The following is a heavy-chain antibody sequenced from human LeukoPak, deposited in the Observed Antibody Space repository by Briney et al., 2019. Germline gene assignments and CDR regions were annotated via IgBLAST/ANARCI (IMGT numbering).Heavy chain of an antibody. D-gene: IGHD2-21*01. V-gene: IGHV3-64*02. CDR1: GFTFSNFA. J-gene: IGHJ4*02. CDR2: MSGDGGRA. Sequence: PGGSLRLSCAASGFTFSNFAMHWVRQAPGKGLEYVSAMSGDGGRAFYADSVKGRFTISRDNFKNTLYLQMGSLRAEDTAVYYCARVYCDVNECYTALGYWGQGTLVTVSS. CDR3: ARVYCDVNECYTALGY.